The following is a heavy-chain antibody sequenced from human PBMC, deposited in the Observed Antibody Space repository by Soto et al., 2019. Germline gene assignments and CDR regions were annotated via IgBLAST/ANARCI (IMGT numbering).Heavy chain of an antibody. V-gene: IGHV4-30-4*01. D-gene: IGHD3-10*01. Sequence: SETLCLTCTFPVGSISSGDYYWSWIRQPPGKGLEWIGYIYYSGSTYYNPSLKSRVTISVDTSKNQFSLKLSSVTAADTAVYYRASNGLGPLGGYFQHWGQGTMVTVSS. CDR2: IYYSGST. CDR3: ASNGLGPLGGYFQH. CDR1: VGSISSGDYY. J-gene: IGHJ1*01.